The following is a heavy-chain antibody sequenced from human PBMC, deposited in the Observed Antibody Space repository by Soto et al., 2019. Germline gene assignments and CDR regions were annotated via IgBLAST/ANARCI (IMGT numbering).Heavy chain of an antibody. Sequence: QVQLQESGPGLVKPSETLSLTCTVSGGSISSYYWSWIRQPPGKGLEWIGYIYYSGSTNYNPSLKSRVTISVDTSKNQFSLKLSSVTAADTAVYYCARGRYSSSSNPFDYWGQGTLFTVSS. CDR2: IYYSGST. V-gene: IGHV4-59*01. CDR3: ARGRYSSSSNPFDY. D-gene: IGHD6-13*01. CDR1: GGSISSYY. J-gene: IGHJ4*02.